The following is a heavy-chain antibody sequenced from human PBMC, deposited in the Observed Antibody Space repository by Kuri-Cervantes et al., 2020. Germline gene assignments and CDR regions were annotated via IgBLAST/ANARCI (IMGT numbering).Heavy chain of an antibody. CDR2: IHSGGST. CDR3: ASPGGVYGSGSYYNGGYY. D-gene: IGHD3-10*01. Sequence: GESLKISCAASGFTVSSNYMSWVRQAPGKGLEWVSVIHSGGSTYYGHSVKGRFTISRDNSKNTLYLQMSSLRAEDTAVYYCASPGGVYGSGSYYNGGYYWGQGTLVTVSS. J-gene: IGHJ4*02. CDR1: GFTVSSNY. V-gene: IGHV3-53*01.